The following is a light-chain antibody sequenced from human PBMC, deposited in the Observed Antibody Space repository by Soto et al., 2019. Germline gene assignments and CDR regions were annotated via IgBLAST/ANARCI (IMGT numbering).Light chain of an antibody. CDR2: DAS. Sequence: EIVLTQSPATLSLSPGERATLSCRASQSISSYLAWYQQKPGQAPRLLIYDASNRATGIPARFSGSGSGTDFTLTISSLEPEDFAVYYCQHRANRPLTFGGGTEVEIK. V-gene: IGKV3-11*01. J-gene: IGKJ4*01. CDR1: QSISSY. CDR3: QHRANRPLT.